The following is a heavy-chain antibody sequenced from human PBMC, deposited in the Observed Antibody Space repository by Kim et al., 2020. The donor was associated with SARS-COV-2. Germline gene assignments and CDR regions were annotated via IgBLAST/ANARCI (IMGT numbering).Heavy chain of an antibody. D-gene: IGHD6-13*01. Sequence: SETLSLTCAVSGGSISSSNWWSWVRQPPGKGLEWIGEIYHSGSTNYNPSLKSRVTISVDKSKNQFSLKLSSVTAADTAVYYCARDLREAYPWYRTSGFDIWGQGTMVTVSS. CDR3: ARDLREAYPWYRTSGFDI. CDR2: IYHSGST. CDR1: GGSISSSNW. V-gene: IGHV4-4*02. J-gene: IGHJ3*02.